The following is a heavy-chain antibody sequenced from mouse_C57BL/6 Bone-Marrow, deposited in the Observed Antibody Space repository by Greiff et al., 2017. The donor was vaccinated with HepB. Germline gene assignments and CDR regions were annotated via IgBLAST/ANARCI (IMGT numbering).Heavy chain of an antibody. J-gene: IGHJ2*01. CDR2: IYPGDGDT. D-gene: IGHD1-1*01. Sequence: VQLVESGAELVKPGASVKISCKASGYAFSSYWMNWVKQRPGKGLEWIGQIYPGDGDTNYNGKFKGKATLTADKSSSTAYMQLSSLTSEDSAVYFCAREATVVARGDYWGKGTTLTVSS. CDR3: AREATVVARGDY. V-gene: IGHV1-80*01. CDR1: GYAFSSYW.